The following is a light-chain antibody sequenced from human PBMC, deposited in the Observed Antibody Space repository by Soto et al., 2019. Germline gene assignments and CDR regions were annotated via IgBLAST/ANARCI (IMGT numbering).Light chain of an antibody. J-gene: IGKJ5*01. CDR3: QQYNSWPS. V-gene: IGKV3-15*01. CDR2: GAS. Sequence: EIVMTQSPATLSVSPGDRVTLSCRASQSIRSNSAWYQQKPGQAPRLLIYGASTRAAGIPGRFSGSGYETEFTLTISSLQSEDFAVYYCQQYNSWPSFGQGTRLEIK. CDR1: QSIRSN.